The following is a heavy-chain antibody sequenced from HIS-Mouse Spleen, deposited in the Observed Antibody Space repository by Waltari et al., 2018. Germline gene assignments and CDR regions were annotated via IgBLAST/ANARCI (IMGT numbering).Heavy chain of an antibody. CDR1: GGTFSSYA. J-gene: IGHJ2*01. CDR3: ARDSGSYSFWYFDL. Sequence: QVQLVQSGAEVKKPGSSVKVSCKASGGTFSSYALSWARQAPGQGLGWMGGIIPIFGTANYAQKFQGRVTITADESTSTAYMELSSLRSEDTAVYYCARDSGSYSFWYFDLWGRGTLVTVSS. V-gene: IGHV1-69*01. CDR2: IIPIFGTA. D-gene: IGHD1-26*01.